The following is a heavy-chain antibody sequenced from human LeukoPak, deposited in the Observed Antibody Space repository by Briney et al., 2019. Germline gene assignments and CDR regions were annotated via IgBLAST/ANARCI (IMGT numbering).Heavy chain of an antibody. Sequence: GESLKISCKESDHTLNIYWIAWVRQMPERGLEWMGIIFLDDSQIEYNPSFQGQITISADKSVKTAYLQWDSLQTSDTALYYCATSTYSVAAHIDYWGQGTPVTVST. CDR2: IFLDDSQI. CDR3: ATSTYSVAAHIDY. CDR1: DHTLNIYW. D-gene: IGHD2-21*01. J-gene: IGHJ4*02. V-gene: IGHV5-51*01.